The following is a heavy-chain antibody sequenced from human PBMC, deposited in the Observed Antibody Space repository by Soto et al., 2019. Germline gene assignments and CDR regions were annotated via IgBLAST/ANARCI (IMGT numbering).Heavy chain of an antibody. J-gene: IGHJ6*02. CDR3: ARDFRAPWGTQYYYYGMDV. D-gene: IGHD3-16*01. CDR2: IIPIIGIA. V-gene: IGHV1-69*08. CDR1: GGTFSSYT. Sequence: QVQLVQSGAEVKKPGSSVKVACKASGGTFSSYTISWVRQAPGQGREGMGRIIPIIGIANYAQKFQGRVTITADKSTSTAYMELSSLRAEDTAVYYCARDFRAPWGTQYYYYGMDVWGQGTTVTVSS.